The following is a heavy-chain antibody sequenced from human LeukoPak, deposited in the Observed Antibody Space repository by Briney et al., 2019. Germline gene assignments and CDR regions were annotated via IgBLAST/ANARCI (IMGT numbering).Heavy chain of an antibody. D-gene: IGHD1-1*01. CDR3: ARDQPDPAGTGPRFDY. CDR1: GITFSSSW. Sequence: GGSLRLSCVASGITFSSSWMSWVRQAPGKGLEWVANIKPDGSVKYYANSVKGRFTISRDNAENSLYLQMNSLRTEDTAVYYCARDQPDPAGTGPRFDYWGQGSLVTVSS. J-gene: IGHJ4*02. CDR2: IKPDGSVK. V-gene: IGHV3-7*01.